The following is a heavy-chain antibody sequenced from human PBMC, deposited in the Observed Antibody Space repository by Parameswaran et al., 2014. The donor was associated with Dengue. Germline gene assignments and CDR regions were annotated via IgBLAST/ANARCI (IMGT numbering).Heavy chain of an antibody. D-gene: IGHD4-17*01. CDR3: ARALNDYADYHFDY. Sequence: VRQAPGKGLEWIGNIFYSGSTYYNPSLKSRVTISVDTSKNHFSLKLSSMTAADTAVYYCARALNDYADYHFDYWGQGTLVTVSS. CDR2: IFYSGST. J-gene: IGHJ4*02. V-gene: IGHV4-39*07.